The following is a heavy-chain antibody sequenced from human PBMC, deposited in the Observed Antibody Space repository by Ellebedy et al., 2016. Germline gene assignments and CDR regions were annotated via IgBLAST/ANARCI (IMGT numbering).Heavy chain of an antibody. V-gene: IGHV4-39*07. CDR1: GGSISSSSYY. CDR2: IYYSGST. J-gene: IGHJ4*02. D-gene: IGHD3-3*01. CDR3: ARSWSGLARNDY. Sequence: SETLSLTCTVSGGSISSSSYYWGWIRQPPGKGLEWIGSIYYSGSTYYNPSLKSRVTISVDTSKNQFSLKLSSVTAADTAVYYCARSWSGLARNDYWGQGTLVTVSS.